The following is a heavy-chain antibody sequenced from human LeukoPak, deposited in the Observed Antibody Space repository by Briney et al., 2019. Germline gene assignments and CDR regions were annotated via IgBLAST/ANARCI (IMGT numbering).Heavy chain of an antibody. CDR3: ARGAPDAFDI. V-gene: IGHV4-34*01. Sequence: SETLSLTCAVYGGPFSGYYWSWIRQPPWKGLEWIGEINHSGSTNYNPSLKSRVTISLDTSKNQFSLKLRSVTAADTAVYYCARGAPDAFDIWGQGTMVTVSS. CDR1: GGPFSGYY. J-gene: IGHJ3*02. CDR2: INHSGST.